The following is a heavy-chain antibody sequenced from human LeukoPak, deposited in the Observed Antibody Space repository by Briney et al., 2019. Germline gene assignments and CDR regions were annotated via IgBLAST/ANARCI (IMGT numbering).Heavy chain of an antibody. CDR1: GGTFSSYA. V-gene: IGHV1-69*13. Sequence: SVKVSCKASGGTFSSYAISWVRQAPGQGLEWTGGIIPIFGTANYAQKFQGRVTITADESTSTAYMELSSLRSEDTAVYYCAAHEDIVVVPAAMDYWGQGTLVTVSS. J-gene: IGHJ4*02. CDR2: IIPIFGTA. D-gene: IGHD2-2*01. CDR3: AAHEDIVVVPAAMDY.